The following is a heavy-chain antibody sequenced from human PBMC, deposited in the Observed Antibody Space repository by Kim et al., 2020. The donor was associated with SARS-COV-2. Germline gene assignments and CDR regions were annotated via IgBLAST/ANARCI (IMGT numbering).Heavy chain of an antibody. J-gene: IGHJ5*02. V-gene: IGHV4-59*01. CDR2: IYYSGST. CDR3: ARVASDVVRLDKMTTVTTYWFDP. Sequence: SETLSLTCTVSGGSISSYYWSWIRQPPGKGLEWIGYIYYSGSTNYNPSLKSRVTISVDTSKNQFSLKLSSVTAADTAVYYCARVASDVVRLDKMTTVTTYWFDPWGQGTLVTVSS. CDR1: GGSISSYY. D-gene: IGHD4-17*01.